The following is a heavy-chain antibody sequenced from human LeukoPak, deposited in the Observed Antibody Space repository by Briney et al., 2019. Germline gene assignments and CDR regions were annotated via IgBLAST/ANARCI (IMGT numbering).Heavy chain of an antibody. CDR2: INHSGST. J-gene: IGHJ4*02. D-gene: IGHD3-10*01. Sequence: SETLSLTCAVYGGSFGGYYWSWIRQPPGKGLEWIGEINHSGSTNYNPSLKSRVTISVDTSKNQFSLKLSSVTAADTAVYYCARSTYYYGSGSYLVGNYYFDYWGQGTLVTVSS. CDR3: ARSTYYYGSGSYLVGNYYFDY. V-gene: IGHV4-34*01. CDR1: GGSFGGYY.